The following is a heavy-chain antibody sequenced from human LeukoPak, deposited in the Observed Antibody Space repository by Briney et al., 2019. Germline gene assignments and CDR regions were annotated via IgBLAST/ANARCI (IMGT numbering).Heavy chain of an antibody. J-gene: IGHJ6*02. Sequence: SETLSLTCAVYGGSFSGYYWSWIRQPPGKGLEWIGEINHSGSTNYNPSLKSRVTISVDTSKNQFSLKLSSVTAADTAVYYCARGPVIAAPGTNDYYYYGMDVWGQGTTVTVSS. CDR3: ARGPVIAAPGTNDYYYYGMDV. D-gene: IGHD6-13*01. V-gene: IGHV4-34*01. CDR2: INHSGST. CDR1: GGSFSGYY.